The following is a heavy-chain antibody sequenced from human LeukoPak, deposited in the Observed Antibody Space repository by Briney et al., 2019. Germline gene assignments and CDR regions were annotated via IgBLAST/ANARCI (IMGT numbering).Heavy chain of an antibody. D-gene: IGHD2-15*01. CDR3: ARVAGYCSGGSCTGGFDP. J-gene: IGHJ5*02. Sequence: ASVKVSCKASGYTFTSYGISWVRQAPGQGLEWMGWISAYNGNTNYAQKLQGRVTMTTETSTSTAYMELRSLRSDDTAVYYCARVAGYCSGGSCTGGFDPWGQGTLVTVSS. V-gene: IGHV1-18*01. CDR2: ISAYNGNT. CDR1: GYTFTSYG.